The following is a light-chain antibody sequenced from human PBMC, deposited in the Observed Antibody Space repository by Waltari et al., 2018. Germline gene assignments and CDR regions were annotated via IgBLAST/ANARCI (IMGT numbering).Light chain of an antibody. CDR1: QTLFYSSNNKNY. J-gene: IGKJ1*01. V-gene: IGKV4-1*01. CDR2: WAS. CDR3: QQYYTTPT. Sequence: DIVMTQSPDSLAVSLGERATINCKSSQTLFYSSNNKNYLAWYQLKPGQLPKLLIFWASTRESGVPDRFSGSGSATDFTLTIDTLQAEDVAVYYCQQYYTTPTFGQGTKVEIK.